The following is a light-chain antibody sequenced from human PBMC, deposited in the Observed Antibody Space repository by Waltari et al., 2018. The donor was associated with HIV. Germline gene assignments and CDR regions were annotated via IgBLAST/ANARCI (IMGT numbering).Light chain of an antibody. V-gene: IGLV2-23*01. CDR2: EGS. CDR3: CSYAGSNTLV. Sequence: QSALTQPASVSGSPGQSITISCTGTNSDVGSYNLVSWYQQHPGKAPKLMIYEGSKRPSGVSNRFSGSKSGNTASLTISGLQAEDEADYYCCSYAGSNTLVFGGGTKVTVL. CDR1: NSDVGSYNL. J-gene: IGLJ2*01.